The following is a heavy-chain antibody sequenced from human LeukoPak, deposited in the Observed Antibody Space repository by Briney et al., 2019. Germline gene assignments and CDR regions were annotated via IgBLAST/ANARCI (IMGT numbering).Heavy chain of an antibody. V-gene: IGHV5-51*01. CDR3: ARRLAGPDAFDI. Sequence: ASVKVSCKASGGTFSSYAISWVRQMPGKGLEWMGIIYPGDSDTRYGPSFQGQVTISADKSISTAYLQWSSLKASDTAMYYCARRLAGPDAFDIWGQGTMVTVSS. D-gene: IGHD3-3*02. CDR2: IYPGDSDT. J-gene: IGHJ3*02. CDR1: GGTFSSYA.